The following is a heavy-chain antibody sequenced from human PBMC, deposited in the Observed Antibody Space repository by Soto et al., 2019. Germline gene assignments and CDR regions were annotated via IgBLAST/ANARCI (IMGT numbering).Heavy chain of an antibody. Sequence: QLLESGGGLTQPGGSLRLSCAASGFTFSSHAMSWVRQAPGKGLEWVSAISADGGSTYYLGSVKGRFTVSRDNSKSTLYLQMDGLRAEDSALYYCTKEIGRGAGTSPDFDYWGQGTLVTVSS. CDR3: TKEIGRGAGTSPDFDY. CDR2: ISADGGST. V-gene: IGHV3-23*01. CDR1: GFTFSSHA. J-gene: IGHJ4*02. D-gene: IGHD3-10*01.